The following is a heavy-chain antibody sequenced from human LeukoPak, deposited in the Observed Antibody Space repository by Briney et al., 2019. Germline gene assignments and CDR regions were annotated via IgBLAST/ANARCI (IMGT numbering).Heavy chain of an antibody. V-gene: IGHV3-13*01. CDR3: ARVQGLDFRWYFDL. CDR2: IGTAGDT. CDR1: GFTFSSYD. Sequence: PRGSLRLSCAASGFTFSSYDMHWVRQTTGKGLEWVSAIGTAGDTYYPGSLKGRFTISRENAKNSLYLQMNSLRAGDTAVYYCARVQGLDFRWYFDLWGRGNLVTVSS. J-gene: IGHJ2*01.